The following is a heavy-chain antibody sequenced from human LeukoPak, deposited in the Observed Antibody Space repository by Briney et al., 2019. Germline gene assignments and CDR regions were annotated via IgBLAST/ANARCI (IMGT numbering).Heavy chain of an antibody. CDR1: GGSFSGYY. D-gene: IGHD3-9*01. CDR3: ARGIKSYDILTGYYPY. J-gene: IGHJ4*02. Sequence: SETLSLTCAVYGGSFSGYYWSWIRQHPGKGLEWIGEINHSGSTNYNPSLKSRVTISVDTSKNQFSLKLSSVTAADTAVYYCARGIKSYDILTGYYPYWGQGTLVTVSS. CDR2: INHSGST. V-gene: IGHV4-34*01.